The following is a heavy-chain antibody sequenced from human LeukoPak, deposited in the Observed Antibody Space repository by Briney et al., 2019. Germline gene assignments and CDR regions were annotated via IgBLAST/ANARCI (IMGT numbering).Heavy chain of an antibody. J-gene: IGHJ3*02. V-gene: IGHV1-69*06. CDR1: GYTFTSYY. Sequence: ASVKVSCKASGYTFTSYYMHWVRQAPGQGLEWMGGIIPIFGTANYAQKFQGRVTITADKSTRTAYMELSSLRSEDTAVYYCAREGNYYGSGSYYKDAFDIWGQGTMVTVSS. CDR3: AREGNYYGSGSYYKDAFDI. D-gene: IGHD3-10*01. CDR2: IIPIFGTA.